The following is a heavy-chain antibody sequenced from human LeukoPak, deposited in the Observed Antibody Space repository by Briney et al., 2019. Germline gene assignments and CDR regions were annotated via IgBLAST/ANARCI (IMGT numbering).Heavy chain of an antibody. V-gene: IGHV1-2*02. CDR1: GYTFTGYY. D-gene: IGHD4-11*01. CDR3: ARDWLTTVTTYYFDY. Sequence: ASVKVSCKASGYTFTGYYMHWVRQAPGQGLEWMGWINPNSGGTNYAQKFQGRVTMTRDTSISTAYMELSRLRSEDTAVYYCARDWLTTVTTYYFDYWGQGTLVTVSS. J-gene: IGHJ4*02. CDR2: INPNSGGT.